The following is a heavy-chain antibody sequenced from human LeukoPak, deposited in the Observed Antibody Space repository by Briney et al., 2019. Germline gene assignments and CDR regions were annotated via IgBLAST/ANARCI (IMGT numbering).Heavy chain of an antibody. CDR1: GFAFSSYV. V-gene: IGHV3-47*02. J-gene: IGHJ4*02. CDR3: ARSYNWNIDY. D-gene: IGHD1/OR15-1a*01. Sequence: GGSLRLSCAASGFAFSSYVLHWVRRAPGKGPEWVSAIGTGGDTYYADSVMGRFTISRDNAKKSLYLQMNSLRAEDTAVYYCARSYNWNIDYWGQGTLVTVSS. CDR2: IGTGGDT.